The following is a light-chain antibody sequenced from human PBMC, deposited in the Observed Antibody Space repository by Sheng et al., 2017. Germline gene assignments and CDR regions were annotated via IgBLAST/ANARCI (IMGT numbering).Light chain of an antibody. J-gene: IGKJ2*01. CDR2: DAS. CDR1: QSISSY. V-gene: IGKV3-11*01. Sequence: ETVLTQSPATLSLSPGERATLSCRASQSISSYLVWYQQKPGQAPRLLIYDASTRATGIPARFSGSGSGTDFTLTISSLEPEDFAVYYCQQRTNWPPVYTFGQGTKLEI. CDR3: QQRTNWPPVYT.